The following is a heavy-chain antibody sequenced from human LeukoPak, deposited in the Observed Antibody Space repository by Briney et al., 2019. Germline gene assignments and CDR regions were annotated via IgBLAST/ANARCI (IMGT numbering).Heavy chain of an antibody. J-gene: IGHJ4*02. D-gene: IGHD3-9*01. CDR1: GGSLRAYY. V-gene: IGHV4-59*01. Sequence: WETLSLTCTASGGSLRAYYRSWIRQAPGKGLEWVGSTTDNGSNKYNPYPMTRVTISTGTSKNHFSLRLSSVTAADTTVYFWAGYNYDFLTGFYGMTPFAPALDYWGQGFRVTVSS. CDR3: AGYNYDFLTGFYGMTPFAPALDY. CDR2: TTDNGSN.